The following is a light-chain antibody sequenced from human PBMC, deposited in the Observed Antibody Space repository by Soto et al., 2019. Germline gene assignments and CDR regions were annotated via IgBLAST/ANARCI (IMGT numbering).Light chain of an antibody. CDR1: QIVSSTF. J-gene: IGKJ1*01. CDR3: QQYGSSPRT. V-gene: IGKV3-20*01. CDR2: CVS. Sequence: EIVLTQSPGTLSLSPGERATLSCRASQIVSSTFLAWYQRKPGQAPRLLILCVSNRASGIPDRFSGSGSGTDFTLTISRLEPEDFAVYYCQQYGSSPRTFGQGTKVDIK.